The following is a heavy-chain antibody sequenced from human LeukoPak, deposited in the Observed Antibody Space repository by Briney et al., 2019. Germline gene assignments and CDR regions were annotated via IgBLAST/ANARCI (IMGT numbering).Heavy chain of an antibody. CDR1: GFTFNEYA. D-gene: IGHD3-10*01. CDR2: IRSKGSGGTI. V-gene: IGHV3-49*03. Sequence: GGSLRLSCTASGFTFNEYAMSWFRQAPGKGLEWVGFIRSKGSGGTIEYAASVKGRFTLSRDDSKSIVSLQMNSLQSEDTAVYYCVKGRTGADSWGQGTLVTVSS. CDR3: VKGRTGADS. J-gene: IGHJ4*02.